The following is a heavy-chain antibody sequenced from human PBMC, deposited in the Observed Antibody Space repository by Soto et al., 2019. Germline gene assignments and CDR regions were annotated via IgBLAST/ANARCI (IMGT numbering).Heavy chain of an antibody. Sequence: GGSLRLSCTASGLPHSSFAMMWVRQAPGKGLECVSGIYGSGRGIEYADSVKGRFTISRDNSKNTVYLQMTDLRADDTAGYYCAKDAVYNDGLWPMDHWGQVTQVTVSS. CDR2: IYGSGRGI. D-gene: IGHD2-21*01. CDR3: AKDAVYNDGLWPMDH. CDR1: GLPHSSFA. V-gene: IGHV3-23*05. J-gene: IGHJ4*02.